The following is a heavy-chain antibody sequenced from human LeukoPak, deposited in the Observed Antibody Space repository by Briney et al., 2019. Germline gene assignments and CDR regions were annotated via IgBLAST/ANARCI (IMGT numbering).Heavy chain of an antibody. V-gene: IGHV3-23*01. J-gene: IGHJ4*02. CDR3: AKGAGYSGYVYLDY. D-gene: IGHD5-12*01. CDR2: ISGSGGST. CDR1: GFTFSSYA. Sequence: PGGSLRLSCAASGFTFSSYAMSWVRQAPGKGLEWVSAISGSGGSTYYADSVKGRFTISRDNSKNTLYLQMNSLRAGDTAVYYCAKGAGYSGYVYLDYWGQGTLVTVSS.